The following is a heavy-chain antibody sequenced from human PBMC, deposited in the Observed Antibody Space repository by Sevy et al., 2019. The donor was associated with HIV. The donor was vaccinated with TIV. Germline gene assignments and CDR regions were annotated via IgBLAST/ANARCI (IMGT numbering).Heavy chain of an antibody. CDR2: INPSGGST. V-gene: IGHV1-46*01. CDR1: GYTFTSYY. Sequence: ASVKVSCKASGYTFTSYYIHWVRQAPGQGLEWMGIINPSGGSTSYAQKVQGRVTMTRDTSTRTVYMEMSSLRAGDTAVYYCARGGGVVVGATVSGMDVWGQGTTVTVSS. J-gene: IGHJ6*02. D-gene: IGHD2-15*01. CDR3: ARGGGVVVGATVSGMDV.